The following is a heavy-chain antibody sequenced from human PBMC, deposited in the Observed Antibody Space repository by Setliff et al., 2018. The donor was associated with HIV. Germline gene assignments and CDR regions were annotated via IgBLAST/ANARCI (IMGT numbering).Heavy chain of an antibody. CDR2: INPDSGGT. J-gene: IGHJ3*02. V-gene: IGHV1-2*02. CDR1: GDTLSDYY. Sequence: ASVKVSCKASGDTLSDYYIHWVRQAPGQGLEWMGWINPDSGGTNYAQKFQGRVTMTRDTSLNTDYMEVRSLRSDDTAVYYCARAWGTESSSWTNDAFDIWGQGTMVTVSS. D-gene: IGHD6-13*01. CDR3: ARAWGTESSSWTNDAFDI.